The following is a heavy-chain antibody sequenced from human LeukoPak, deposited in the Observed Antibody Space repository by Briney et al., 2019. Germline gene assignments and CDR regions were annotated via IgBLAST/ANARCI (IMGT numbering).Heavy chain of an antibody. CDR3: ARDSHNGWFDP. V-gene: IGHV4-59*01. CDR1: GGSISSYY. J-gene: IGHJ5*02. D-gene: IGHD1-1*01. CDR2: IYYSGST. Sequence: SETLSLTCTVSGGSISSYYWSWIRRPPGKGLEWIGYIYYSGSTNYDPSLKSRVTISVDTSKNQFSLKLSSVTAADTAVYYCARDSHNGWFDPWGQGTLVTVSS.